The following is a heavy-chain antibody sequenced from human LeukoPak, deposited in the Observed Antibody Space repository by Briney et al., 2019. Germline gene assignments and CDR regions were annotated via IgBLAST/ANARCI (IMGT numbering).Heavy chain of an antibody. CDR1: GFTFDDYA. CDR3: AKALMKGYYYYGMDV. CDR2: ISWNSGSI. V-gene: IGHV3-9*01. J-gene: IGHJ6*02. D-gene: IGHD2-8*01. Sequence: GRSLRLSCAASGFTFDDYAMRWVRQAPGKGLEWVSGISWNSGSIGYADSVKGRFTISRDNAKNSLYLQMNSLRAEDTALYYCAKALMKGYYYYGMDVWGQGTTVTVSS.